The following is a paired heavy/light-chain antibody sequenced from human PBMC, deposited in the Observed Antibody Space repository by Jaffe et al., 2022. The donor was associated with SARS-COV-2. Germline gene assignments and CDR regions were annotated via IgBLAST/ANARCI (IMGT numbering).Heavy chain of an antibody. V-gene: IGHV1-46*04. CDR2: INVSGGGT. D-gene: IGHD6-19*01. Sequence: QVQLVQPGAEVGKPGASVKLSCKTSGYTFTNYYIHWVRQAPGQGLEWMGIINVSGGGTSYARKLQGRVTMTRDTSTSTVFMELSSLTSEDTAVYYCARDPSRPSSADPDAFDVWGQGTLLIVSS. J-gene: IGHJ3*01. CDR3: ARDPSRPSSADPDAFDV. CDR1: GYTFTNYY.
Light chain of an antibody. CDR1: QSVSNY. CDR3: QQRSNRPPTWT. Sequence: EIVLTQSPATLSLSPGERATLSCRANQSVSNYLAWYQQKPGQAPRLLIYDASKRATGIPARFRGSGSGPDFTLTINSLEPEDFAVYYCQQRSNRPPTWTFGQGTKVEIK. CDR2: DAS. J-gene: IGKJ1*01. V-gene: IGKV3-11*01.